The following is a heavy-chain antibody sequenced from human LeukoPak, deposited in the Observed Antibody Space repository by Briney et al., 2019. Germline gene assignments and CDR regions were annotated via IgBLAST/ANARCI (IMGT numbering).Heavy chain of an antibody. CDR2: IRYDGSNK. CDR3: AKVVNSGYARDAFDI. CDR1: GCTFSSYG. J-gene: IGHJ3*02. Sequence: GGSLRLSCAASGCTFSSYGMHWVRQAPGKGREWVAFIRYDGSNKYYADSVKGRFTISRDNSKNTLYLQMNSLRAEDTAVYYCAKVVNSGYARDAFDIWGQGTMVTVSS. V-gene: IGHV3-30*02. D-gene: IGHD5-12*01.